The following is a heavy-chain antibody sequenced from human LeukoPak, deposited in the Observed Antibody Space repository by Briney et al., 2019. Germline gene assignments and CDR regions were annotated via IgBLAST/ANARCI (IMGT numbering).Heavy chain of an antibody. CDR2: IYYSGST. D-gene: IGHD4-17*01. J-gene: IGHJ4*02. V-gene: IGHV4-39*06. CDR1: GGSISSSSYY. CDR3: ARVGDYGDYENFDY. Sequence: PSETLSLTCTVSGGSISSSSYYWGWIRQPPGKGLEWIGSIYYSGSTYYNPSLKSRVTISVDTSKNQFPLKLSSVTAADTAVYYCARVGDYGDYENFDYWGQGTLVTVSS.